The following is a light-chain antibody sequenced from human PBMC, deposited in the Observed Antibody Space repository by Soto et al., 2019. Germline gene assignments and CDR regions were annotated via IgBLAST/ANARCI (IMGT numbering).Light chain of an antibody. CDR3: QQRSNWPLT. V-gene: IGKV3-11*01. CDR2: DGA. J-gene: IGKJ4*01. Sequence: EIVLTQSPATLSLSPGERATLSCRASQSVSSYLAWYQQKPGQAPRLLIYDGANRATGIPARFSGSGSGTDLTLTISSLEPEDFAVYYCQQRSNWPLTFGGGTKVDIK. CDR1: QSVSSY.